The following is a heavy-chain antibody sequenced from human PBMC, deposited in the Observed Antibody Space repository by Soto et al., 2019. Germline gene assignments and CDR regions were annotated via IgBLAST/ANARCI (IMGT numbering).Heavy chain of an antibody. D-gene: IGHD2-2*01. CDR1: GGSISSYY. J-gene: IGHJ6*03. CDR2: IYYSGST. V-gene: IGHV4-59*08. CDR3: AGADIVVVPAPGDPRGDYYYYYMDV. Sequence: SETLSLTCTVSGGSISSYYWSWIRQPPGKGLEWIGYIYYSGSTNYNPSLKSRVTISVDTSKNQFSLKLSSVTAADTAVYYCAGADIVVVPAPGDPRGDYYYYYMDVWGKGTTVTVSS.